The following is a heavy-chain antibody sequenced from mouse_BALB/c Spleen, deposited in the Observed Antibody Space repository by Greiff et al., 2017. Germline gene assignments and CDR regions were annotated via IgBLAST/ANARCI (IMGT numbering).Heavy chain of an antibody. Sequence: VQLQQSGPGLVQPSQSLSITCTVSGFSLTSYGVHWVRQSPGKGLEWLGVIWSGGSTDYNAAFISRLSISKDNSKSQVFFKMNSLQANDTAIYYCATYYYGYAMDYGGQGTSVTVSS. J-gene: IGHJ4*01. CDR1: GFSLTSYG. CDR3: ATYYYGYAMDY. V-gene: IGHV2-2*02. D-gene: IGHD1-1*01. CDR2: IWSGGST.